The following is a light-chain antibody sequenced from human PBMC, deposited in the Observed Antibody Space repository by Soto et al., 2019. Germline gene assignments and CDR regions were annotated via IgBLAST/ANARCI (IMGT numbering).Light chain of an antibody. V-gene: IGLV2-14*03. CDR3: SSYSSSTTAWV. Sequence: QSALTQPASVSGSPGQSITMSCTGASSDVGDYNYVSWYQQHPGKAPKVIIFDVNNRPSGVSARFSGSKSGNTASLTISGLQAEDEADYYCSSYSSSTTAWVFGGGTKLT. CDR1: SSDVGDYNY. CDR2: DVN. J-gene: IGLJ3*02.